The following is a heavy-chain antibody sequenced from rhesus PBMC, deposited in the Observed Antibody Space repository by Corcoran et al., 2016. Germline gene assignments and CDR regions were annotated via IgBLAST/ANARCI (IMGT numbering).Heavy chain of an antibody. CDR2: IGG. Sequence: QVQLKESGPGLVKPSEPLSLTCTVSVDSIISGYAWSWIRQPPGKGLEWVGYIGGYYNPSLKSRVTISKDTSKNQFSLNLTSVTAADTAVYYCASGLNYGAPNFGLDSWGQGVVVTVSS. V-gene: IGHV4-127*01. CDR3: ASGLNYGAPNFGLDS. J-gene: IGHJ6*01. D-gene: IGHD1-26*01. CDR1: VDSIISGYA.